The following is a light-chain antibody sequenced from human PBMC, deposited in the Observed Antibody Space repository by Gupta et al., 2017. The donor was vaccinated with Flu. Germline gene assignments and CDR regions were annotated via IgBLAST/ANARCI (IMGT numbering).Light chain of an antibody. CDR2: GAS. J-gene: IGKJ2*01. Sequence: DIQMTQSPSSLSASVGDKVTITCRASQSISTYLNWYQQKPGKAPKLLISGASRLQGGVPSRFSGSGSGTDFTLTISSLQPEDFATYSCQQTYRSPPHFGQGTKLETK. V-gene: IGKV1-39*01. CDR3: QQTYRSPPH. CDR1: QSISTY.